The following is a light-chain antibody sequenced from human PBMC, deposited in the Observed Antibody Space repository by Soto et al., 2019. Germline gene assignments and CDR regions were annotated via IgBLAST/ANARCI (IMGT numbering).Light chain of an antibody. CDR2: GAS. CDR1: QNIHTN. CDR3: QQYNDWPLT. J-gene: IGKJ4*01. Sequence: EIVMTQSPATLSVSPGERATLSCRAGQNIHTNLAWYQQKPGQAPRLLIYGASTRATGIPARFSGSGSGTEFTLTISSLQSEDFAVYYCQQYNDWPLTFGGGTKVDI. V-gene: IGKV3-15*01.